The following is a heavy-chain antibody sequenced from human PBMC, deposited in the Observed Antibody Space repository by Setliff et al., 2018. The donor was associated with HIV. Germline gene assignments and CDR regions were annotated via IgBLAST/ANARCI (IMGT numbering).Heavy chain of an antibody. J-gene: IGHJ6*03. V-gene: IGHV4-39*07. CDR2: INYRGNT. Sequence: SETLSLTCTVSGGSISTSRYYWGWIRQPPGKGLEWIGSINYRGNTYYNPSLKSRITISVDTSKDQFSLKLNSVTAADTAVYYCARGARLLAGYSDRWDYYYMAVWGKGTTVTVSS. D-gene: IGHD6-13*01. CDR3: ARGARLLAGYSDRWDYYYMAV. CDR1: GGSISTSRYY.